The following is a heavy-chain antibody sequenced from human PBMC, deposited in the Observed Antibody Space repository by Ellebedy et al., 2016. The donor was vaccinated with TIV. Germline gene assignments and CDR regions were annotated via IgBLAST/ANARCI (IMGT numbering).Heavy chain of an antibody. CDR1: GGSISSYY. V-gene: IGHV4-34*01. CDR3: ARCDITRDAFDI. D-gene: IGHD3-9*01. Sequence: SETLSLTXTVSGGSISSYYWSWIRQPPGKGLEWIGEINHSGSTNYNPSLKSRVTISVDTSKNQFSLKLSSVTAADTAVYYCARCDITRDAFDIWGQGTMVTVSS. J-gene: IGHJ3*02. CDR2: INHSGST.